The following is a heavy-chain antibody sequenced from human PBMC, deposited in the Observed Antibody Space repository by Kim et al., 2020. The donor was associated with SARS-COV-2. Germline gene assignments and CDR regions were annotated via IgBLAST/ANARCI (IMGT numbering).Heavy chain of an antibody. Sequence: GGSLRLSCAASGFTFSSYAMHWVRQAPGKGLEWVAVISYDGSNKYYVDSVKGRFTISRDNSKNTLYLQMNSLRAEDTAVYYCARSYYDFWSGYYRVAPYFYYYGMDVWGQGTTVTVSS. V-gene: IGHV3-30*04. D-gene: IGHD3-3*01. CDR3: ARSYYDFWSGYYRVAPYFYYYGMDV. CDR1: GFTFSSYA. CDR2: ISYDGSNK. J-gene: IGHJ6*02.